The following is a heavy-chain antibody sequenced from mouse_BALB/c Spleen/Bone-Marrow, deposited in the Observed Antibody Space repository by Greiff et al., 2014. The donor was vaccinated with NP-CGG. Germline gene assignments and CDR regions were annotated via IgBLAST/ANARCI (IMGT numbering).Heavy chain of an antibody. CDR2: IWAGGST. D-gene: IGHD3-1*01. CDR1: GFSLTSYG. CDR3: ARALYSSGYGFAY. Sequence: VQLVESGPGLVAPSQSLSITCTVSGFSLTSYGVHWVRQPPGKGLEWLGVIWAGGSTNYNSALMSRLSISKDNSKSQVFLKMNSLQTDDTAMYYCARALYSSGYGFAYWGQGTLVTVSA. J-gene: IGHJ3*01. V-gene: IGHV2-9*02.